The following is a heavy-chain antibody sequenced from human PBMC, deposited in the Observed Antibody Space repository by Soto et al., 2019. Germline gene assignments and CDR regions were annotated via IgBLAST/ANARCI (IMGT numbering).Heavy chain of an antibody. V-gene: IGHV4-31*02. CDR1: GGSISSGGYY. Sequence: SETLSLTCTVSGGSISSGGYYWSWIRQHPGKGLEWIGYIYYSGSTYYNPSLKSRVTISVDTSKNQFSLKLSSVTAADTAVYYCARVAQLGNWFDPWGQGTLVTVSS. D-gene: IGHD5-18*01. CDR2: IYYSGST. CDR3: ARVAQLGNWFDP. J-gene: IGHJ5*02.